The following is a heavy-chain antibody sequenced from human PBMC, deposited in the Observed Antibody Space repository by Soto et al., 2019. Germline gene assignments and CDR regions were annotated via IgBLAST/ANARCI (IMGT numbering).Heavy chain of an antibody. CDR1: GGSISSSNW. J-gene: IGHJ4*02. CDR3: ARGRYCGGDCYHFDY. CDR2: IYHSGST. D-gene: IGHD2-21*02. V-gene: IGHV4-4*02. Sequence: SETLSLTCAVSGGSISSSNWWSWVLQPPGKGLEWIGEIYHSGSTNYNPSLKGRVTISVDKSKNQFSLKLSSVTAADTAVYYCARGRYCGGDCYHFDYWGQGTLVT.